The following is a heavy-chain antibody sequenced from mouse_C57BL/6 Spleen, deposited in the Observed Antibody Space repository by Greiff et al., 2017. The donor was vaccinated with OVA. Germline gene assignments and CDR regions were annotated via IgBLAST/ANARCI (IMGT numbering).Heavy chain of an antibody. CDR3: ARTGVTTTYFDV. J-gene: IGHJ1*03. CDR2: INPNNGGT. D-gene: IGHD2-2*01. CDR1: GYTFTDYY. V-gene: IGHV1-26*01. Sequence: EVHLQQSGPELVKPGASVKISCKASGYTFTDYYMNWVKQSHGKSLEWIGDINPNNGGTSYNQKFKGKATLTVDKSSSTAYMELRSLTSEDSAVYYCARTGVTTTYFDVWGTGTTVTVSS.